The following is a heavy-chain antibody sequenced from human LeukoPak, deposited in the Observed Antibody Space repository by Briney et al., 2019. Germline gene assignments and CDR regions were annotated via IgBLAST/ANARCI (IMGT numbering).Heavy chain of an antibody. D-gene: IGHD3-10*01. CDR3: ASSGSYVAHYYGMDV. Sequence: GGSLRLSCAASGLTFSSYAMSWVRQAPGKGLEWVSAISGSGGSTYYADSVKGRFAISRDNSKNTLYLQMNSLRAEDTAVYYCASSGSYVAHYYGMDVWGQGTTVTVSS. J-gene: IGHJ6*02. V-gene: IGHV3-23*01. CDR1: GLTFSSYA. CDR2: ISGSGGST.